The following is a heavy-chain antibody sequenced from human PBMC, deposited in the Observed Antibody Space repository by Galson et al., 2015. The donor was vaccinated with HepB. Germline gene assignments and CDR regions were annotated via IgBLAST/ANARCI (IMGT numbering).Heavy chain of an antibody. Sequence: SVKVSCKASGYTFTSYGISWVRQAPGQGLEWMGWISAYNGNTNYAQKLQGRVTMTTDTSTSTAYMELRSLRSDDTAVYYCARDFYLPPSLRPGIAVAGDFDYWGQGTLVTVSS. CDR2: ISAYNGNT. CDR1: GYTFTSYG. CDR3: ARDFYLPPSLRPGIAVAGDFDY. V-gene: IGHV1-18*04. J-gene: IGHJ4*02. D-gene: IGHD6-19*01.